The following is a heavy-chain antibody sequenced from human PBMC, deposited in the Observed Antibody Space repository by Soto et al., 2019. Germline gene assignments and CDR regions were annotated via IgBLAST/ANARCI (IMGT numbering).Heavy chain of an antibody. CDR1: GGSISSYY. CDR2: IYYSGST. Sequence: SETLSLTCTVSGGSISSYYWSWIRQPPGKGLEWIGYIYYSGSTYYNPSLKSRVTISVDTSKNQFSLKLSSVTAADTAVYYCASLVVTAHKWFDPWGQGTLVTV. CDR3: ASLVVTAHKWFDP. J-gene: IGHJ5*02. D-gene: IGHD2-21*02. V-gene: IGHV4-59*06.